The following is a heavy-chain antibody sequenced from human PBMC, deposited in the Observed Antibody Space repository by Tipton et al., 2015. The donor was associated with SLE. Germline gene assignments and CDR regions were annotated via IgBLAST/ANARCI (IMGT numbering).Heavy chain of an antibody. CDR1: GGSISGTSHY. V-gene: IGHV4-39*01. Sequence: TLSLTCSVSGGSISGTSHYWGWIRQSPGKGPEWLGSIYYSGTSYYNPSLKSRVTISVDTSKNQISLKLRSVTAADTAVYYCAGTPWLVRFEYWGQGTLVNVSP. CDR3: AGTPWLVRFEY. D-gene: IGHD3-10*01. J-gene: IGHJ4*02. CDR2: IYYSGTS.